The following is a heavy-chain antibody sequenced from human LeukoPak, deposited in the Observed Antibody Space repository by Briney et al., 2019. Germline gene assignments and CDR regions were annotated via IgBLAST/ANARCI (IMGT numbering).Heavy chain of an antibody. Sequence: GGSLRLSCTASGFTFGDYAMSWFRQAPGKGLEWVGFIRSKAYGGTTEYAASVKGRFTISRDDSKSIAYLQMSSLKTEDTAVYYCTRSYYDISTGYYFDYWGQGALVTVSS. J-gene: IGHJ4*02. CDR1: GFTFGDYA. CDR2: IRSKAYGGTT. V-gene: IGHV3-49*03. CDR3: TRSYYDISTGYYFDY. D-gene: IGHD3-9*01.